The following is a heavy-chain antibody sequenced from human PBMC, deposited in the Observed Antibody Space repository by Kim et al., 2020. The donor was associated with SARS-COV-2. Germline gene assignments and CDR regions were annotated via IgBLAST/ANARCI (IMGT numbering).Heavy chain of an antibody. Sequence: GGSLRLSCAASGFTFSTYAMNWVRQAPGKGLEWVSGISASGDSTYYADSVKGRFTISRDNSQDTLYLQMNSLRAEDTAVYYCAKGFSVVYFDFWGQGTLVTVP. D-gene: IGHD2-15*01. V-gene: IGHV3-23*01. CDR1: GFTFSTYA. J-gene: IGHJ4*02. CDR2: ISASGDST. CDR3: AKGFSVVYFDF.